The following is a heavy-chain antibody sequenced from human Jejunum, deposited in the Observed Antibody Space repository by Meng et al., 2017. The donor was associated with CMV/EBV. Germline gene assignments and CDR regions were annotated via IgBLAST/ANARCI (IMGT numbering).Heavy chain of an antibody. J-gene: IGHJ4*02. Sequence: VRSALEVNKPGCAVKVSCKSSGGVLNNYALNWVRQAPGQGLEWMGGIIAVLKTPTYAQKFRGRLTITADESTGTTYMDLSSLTSEDTAVYYCARGFSNGYLPFDYWGQGTLVTVSS. CDR1: GGVLNNYA. D-gene: IGHD3-22*01. V-gene: IGHV1-69*01. CDR2: IIAVLKTP. CDR3: ARGFSNGYLPFDY.